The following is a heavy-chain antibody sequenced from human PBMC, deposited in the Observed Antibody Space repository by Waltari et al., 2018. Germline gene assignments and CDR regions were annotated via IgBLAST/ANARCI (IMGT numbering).Heavy chain of an antibody. V-gene: IGHV3-23*01. CDR1: GFSFSAYA. CDR2: ITSVANT. D-gene: IGHD6-25*01. Sequence: EVQLLEPGGGLVQPGGYRRLPCVRCGFSFSAYAMTWVRQAPGKGLEWVSSITSVANTHYADSVKGRFTISRDKSKNTLYLQMNSLRAEDTALYYCTNLKQRLPWGQGTLVTVSS. CDR3: TNLKQRLP. J-gene: IGHJ4*02.